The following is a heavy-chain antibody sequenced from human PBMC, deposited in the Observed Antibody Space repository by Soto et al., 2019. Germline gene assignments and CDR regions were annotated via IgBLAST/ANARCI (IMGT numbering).Heavy chain of an antibody. CDR2: INAGNGNT. Sequence: QVQLVQSGAEVKKPGASVKVSCKASGYTFTSYAMHWVRQAPGQRLEWMGWINAGNGNTKYSQKFQGRVTITRDTSASTAYMELSSLRSEDTAVYYYAREEDIVVGGFDPWGQGTLVTVSS. V-gene: IGHV1-3*01. J-gene: IGHJ5*02. CDR1: GYTFTSYA. D-gene: IGHD2-2*01. CDR3: AREEDIVVGGFDP.